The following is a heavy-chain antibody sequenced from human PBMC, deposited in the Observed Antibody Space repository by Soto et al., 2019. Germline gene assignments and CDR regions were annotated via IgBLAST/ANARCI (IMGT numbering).Heavy chain of an antibody. D-gene: IGHD6-19*01. CDR3: ARDLAVGLFAY. Sequence: QVQLLQSGDPVKKPGASVKVSCKASGYTFTSYGVSWVRQAPGQGLEWMGWISAYNGNTKYAQKHQRRVNMTTDTSTSRAYMEVRSLRSDDTAVYYCARDLAVGLFAYWGQGTLVTVSS. J-gene: IGHJ4*02. CDR2: ISAYNGNT. V-gene: IGHV1-18*01. CDR1: GYTFTSYG.